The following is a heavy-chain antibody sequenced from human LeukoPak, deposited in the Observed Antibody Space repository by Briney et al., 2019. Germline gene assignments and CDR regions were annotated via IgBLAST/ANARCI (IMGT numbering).Heavy chain of an antibody. CDR2: ISSSGSTI. CDR3: ASNLLGSPDFYYYGMDV. CDR1: GFTFSSYE. V-gene: IGHV3-48*03. D-gene: IGHD2-15*01. J-gene: IGHJ6*02. Sequence: GGSLRLSCAASGFTFSSYEMNWVRQAPGKGLEWVSYISSSGSTIYYADSVRGRFTISRDNAKNSLYLQMNSLRAEDTAVYYCASNLLGSPDFYYYGMDVWGQGTTVTVSS.